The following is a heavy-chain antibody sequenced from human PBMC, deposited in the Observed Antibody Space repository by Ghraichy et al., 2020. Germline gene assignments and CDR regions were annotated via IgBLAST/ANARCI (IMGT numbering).Heavy chain of an antibody. CDR3: AQGGHSSSWNDAFDI. V-gene: IGHV3-30*18. J-gene: IGHJ3*02. CDR1: GFTFIRNG. Sequence: GGSLRLSCAASGFTFIRNGMHWVRQAPGKGLEWLAVISYDESNKYYAESVKGRFTISRDNSKSTVYLQMSSLRAEDTAVYYCAQGGHSSSWNDAFDIWGQGTKVTVSS. CDR2: ISYDESNK. D-gene: IGHD6-13*01.